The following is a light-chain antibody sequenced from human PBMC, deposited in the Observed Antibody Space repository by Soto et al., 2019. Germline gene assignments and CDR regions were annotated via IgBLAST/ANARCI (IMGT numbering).Light chain of an antibody. CDR3: QSYDSSLSAYVV. V-gene: IGLV1-40*01. CDR1: SSNIGAGYD. Sequence: QAVVTQPPSVSGAPGQRVTISCTGSSSNIGAGYDVHWYQQLPGTAPKLLMYGNSNRPSGVPDRFSGSKSGTSASLAITGLQAEDEADYYCQSYDSSLSAYVVFGGGTKVTVL. J-gene: IGLJ2*01. CDR2: GNS.